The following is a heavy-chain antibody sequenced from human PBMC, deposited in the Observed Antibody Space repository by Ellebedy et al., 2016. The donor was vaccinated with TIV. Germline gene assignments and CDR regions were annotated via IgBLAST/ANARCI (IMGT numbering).Heavy chain of an antibody. CDR3: ARHLPGTATSFDY. V-gene: IGHV4-34*01. CDR1: GFTFSRYS. D-gene: IGHD2-15*01. Sequence: ESLKISCAASGFTFSRYSMNWIRQPPGKGLEWIGEMYPSESTKYNPSLKSRVTISSDISKNQFSLTVSSVTAADTAVYYCARHLPGTATSFDYWGQGTLVTVSS. CDR2: MYPSEST. J-gene: IGHJ4*02.